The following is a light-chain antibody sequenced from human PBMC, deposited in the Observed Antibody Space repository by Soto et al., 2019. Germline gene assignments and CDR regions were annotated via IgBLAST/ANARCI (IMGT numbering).Light chain of an antibody. Sequence: QSALTHPASVSGSPGQSITISCTGTSSDVGSYNLVSWYQQHPGKAPKLMIYEVSERPAGVSNRFSGSKSGNTASLTISGLQTEDEADYYCCSFARSRILFGTGTKVTVL. CDR2: EVS. J-gene: IGLJ1*01. CDR3: CSFARSRIL. V-gene: IGLV2-23*02. CDR1: SSDVGSYNL.